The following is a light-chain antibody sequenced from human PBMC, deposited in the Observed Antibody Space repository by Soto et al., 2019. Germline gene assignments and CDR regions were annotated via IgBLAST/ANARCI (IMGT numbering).Light chain of an antibody. Sequence: DIQMTQSPSSLSASVGDTITITCRASQRVSTFLNWYQQKPGKAPKFLIYAVSSLQSGVPSRFSGRGSGTEFNLSIGGLQPDDFVTYYCQQSYNTPRTFGQGTKVDIK. CDR2: AVS. V-gene: IGKV1-39*01. CDR3: QQSYNTPRT. CDR1: QRVSTF. J-gene: IGKJ1*01.